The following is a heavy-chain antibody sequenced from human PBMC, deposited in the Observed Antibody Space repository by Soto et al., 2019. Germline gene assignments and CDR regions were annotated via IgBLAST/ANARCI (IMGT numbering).Heavy chain of an antibody. V-gene: IGHV4-31*03. CDR3: AREPRGDGYTSGY. J-gene: IGHJ4*02. CDR1: GGSISSGGYY. CDR2: IYYSGST. D-gene: IGHD5-12*01. Sequence: QVQLQESGPGLVKPSQTLSLTCTVSGGSISSGGYYWSWIRQHPGKGLEWIGYIYYSGSTYYNPSLKSRVXXSXDXXKNQFSLKLSSVTAADTAVYYCAREPRGDGYTSGYWGQGTLVTVSS.